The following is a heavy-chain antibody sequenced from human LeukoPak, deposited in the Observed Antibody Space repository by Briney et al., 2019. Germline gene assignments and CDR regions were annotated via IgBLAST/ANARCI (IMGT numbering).Heavy chain of an antibody. CDR2: IYYSGST. V-gene: IGHV4-59*01. J-gene: IGHJ3*02. CDR1: GGSISSYY. D-gene: IGHD3-22*01. Sequence: SETLSLTCTVSGGSISSYYWSWIRQPPGKGLEWIGYIYYSGSTNYNPSLKSRVTISVDTSKNQFSLKLSSVTAADTAVYYCARGSYYDSSGYYSRDSAYDIWGQGTMVTVSS. CDR3: ARGSYYDSSGYYSRDSAYDI.